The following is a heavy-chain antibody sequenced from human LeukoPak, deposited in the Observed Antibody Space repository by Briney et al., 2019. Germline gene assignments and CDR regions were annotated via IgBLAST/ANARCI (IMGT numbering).Heavy chain of an antibody. D-gene: IGHD3-22*01. Sequence: SVKVSCKASGFTFTSSAMQWVRQARGQRLEWIGWIVVGSGNTNYAQKFQESVTITRDMSTSTAYMELSSLRSEDTAVYYCAAESSGYYYDAFDIWGQGTMVTVSS. CDR2: IVVGSGNT. V-gene: IGHV1-58*02. CDR1: GFTFTSSA. J-gene: IGHJ3*02. CDR3: AAESSGYYYDAFDI.